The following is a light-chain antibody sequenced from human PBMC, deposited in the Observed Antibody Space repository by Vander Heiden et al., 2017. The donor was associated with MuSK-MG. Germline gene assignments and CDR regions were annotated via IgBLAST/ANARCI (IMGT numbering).Light chain of an antibody. Sequence: SSELTQDPAVSVALGQTVRITCQGDSLRSYYASWYQQKPGQAPVLVIYGKNNRPSGIPDRFSGSSSGNTASLTITGAQAEDEADYDCNSRDSSGNHPVFGGGTKLTVL. V-gene: IGLV3-19*01. CDR1: SLRSYY. CDR2: GKN. CDR3: NSRDSSGNHPV. J-gene: IGLJ2*01.